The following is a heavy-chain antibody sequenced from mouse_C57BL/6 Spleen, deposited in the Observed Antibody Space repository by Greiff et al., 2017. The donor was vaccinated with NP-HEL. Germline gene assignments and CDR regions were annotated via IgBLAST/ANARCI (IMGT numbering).Heavy chain of an antibody. D-gene: IGHD1-1*01. Sequence: VQLQQSGAELVKPGASVKVSCKASGYTFTSYWMHWVKQRPGQGLEWIGRIHPSDSDTNYNQKFKGKATLTGDKSSSTAYMQLSSLTSEDSAVYYCAPHYYGSNYPDWYFDVWGTGTTVTVSS. J-gene: IGHJ1*03. CDR3: APHYYGSNYPDWYFDV. CDR2: IHPSDSDT. V-gene: IGHV1-74*01. CDR1: GYTFTSYW.